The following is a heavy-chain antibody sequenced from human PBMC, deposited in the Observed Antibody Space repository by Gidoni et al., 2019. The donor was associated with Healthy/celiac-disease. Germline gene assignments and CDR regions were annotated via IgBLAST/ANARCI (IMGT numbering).Heavy chain of an antibody. CDR2: IKSKTDGGTT. V-gene: IGHV3-15*01. CDR1: GFTFSNAW. D-gene: IGHD3-3*01. Sequence: EVQLVESGGGLVKPGGSLRLSCAASGFTFSNAWMSWVRQAPGKGLEWVGRIKSKTDGGTTDYAAPVKGRFTISRDDSKNTLYLQMNSLKTEDTAVYYCTTGPYNYDFWSVMGNKYYYYGMDVWGQGTTVTVSS. J-gene: IGHJ6*02. CDR3: TTGPYNYDFWSVMGNKYYYYGMDV.